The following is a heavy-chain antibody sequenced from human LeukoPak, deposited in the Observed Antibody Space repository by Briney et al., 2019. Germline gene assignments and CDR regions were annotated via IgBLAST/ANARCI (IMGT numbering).Heavy chain of an antibody. CDR1: GGSFSGYY. J-gene: IGHJ5*02. D-gene: IGHD3-10*01. CDR3: AGRKYYYGSGSYYNGNWFDP. CDR2: INHSGST. Sequence: SETLSLTCAVYGGSFSGYYWSWIRQPPGKGLEWIGEINHSGSTNYNPSLKRRVTISVDTSKNQFSLKLSSVTAADTAVYYCAGRKYYYGSGSYYNGNWFDPWGQGTLVTVSS. V-gene: IGHV4-34*01.